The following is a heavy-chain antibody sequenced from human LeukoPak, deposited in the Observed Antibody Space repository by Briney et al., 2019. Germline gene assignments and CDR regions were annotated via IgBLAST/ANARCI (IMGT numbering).Heavy chain of an antibody. Sequence: GGSLRLSCAASGFTFSSHAMHWVRQAPGKGLEWVAIISFDGNHKYFTDSVKGRFTISRDNSKNTLYLQMNSLRAEDTAVYYCARGGVNTMVRGVIRYYYMDVWGKGTTVTISS. CDR1: GFTFSSHA. J-gene: IGHJ6*03. D-gene: IGHD3-10*01. V-gene: IGHV3-30*14. CDR3: ARGGVNTMVRGVIRYYYMDV. CDR2: ISFDGNHK.